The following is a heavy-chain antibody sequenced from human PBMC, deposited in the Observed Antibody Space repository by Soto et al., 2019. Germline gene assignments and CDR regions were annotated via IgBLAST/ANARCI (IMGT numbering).Heavy chain of an antibody. CDR2: IYYSGST. D-gene: IGHD6-25*01. CDR1: GGSISSYY. J-gene: IGHJ4*02. Sequence: QVQLQESGPGLVKPSETLSLTCTVSGGSISSYYWSWIRQPPGKGLEWIGYIYYSGSTNYNPSLKSRGTISVDTSKNQFSLKLSSVTAADTAVYYCARAPAATDYWGQGTLVTVSS. V-gene: IGHV4-59*01. CDR3: ARAPAATDY.